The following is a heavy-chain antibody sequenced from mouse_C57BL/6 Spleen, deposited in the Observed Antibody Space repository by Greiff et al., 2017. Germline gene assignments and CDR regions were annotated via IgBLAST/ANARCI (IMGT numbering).Heavy chain of an antibody. Sequence: QVQLQQPGAELVMPGASVKLSCKASGYTFTSYWMHWVKQRPGQGLEWIGEIDPSDSYTNYNQKFKGKSTLTVDKSSSTAYMQLSSLTSEDSAVYYCARVRITTVVEDYWGQGTTLTVSS. J-gene: IGHJ2*01. V-gene: IGHV1-69*01. CDR2: IDPSDSYT. CDR1: GYTFTSYW. D-gene: IGHD1-1*01. CDR3: ARVRITTVVEDY.